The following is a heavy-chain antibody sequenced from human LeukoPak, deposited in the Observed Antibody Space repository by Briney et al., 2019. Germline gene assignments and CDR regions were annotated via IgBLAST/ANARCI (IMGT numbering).Heavy chain of an antibody. D-gene: IGHD4-17*01. CDR3: ARGSLYGEGDY. J-gene: IGHJ4*02. CDR2: ISYDRSNK. V-gene: IGHV3-30-3*01. CDR1: GFTFSSYA. Sequence: PGGSLRLSCAASGFTFSSYAMHWVRQAPGKGLEWVAVISYDRSNKYYADSVKGRFTISRDNSKNTLYLQMNSLRAEDTAVYYCARGSLYGEGDYWGQGTLVTVSS.